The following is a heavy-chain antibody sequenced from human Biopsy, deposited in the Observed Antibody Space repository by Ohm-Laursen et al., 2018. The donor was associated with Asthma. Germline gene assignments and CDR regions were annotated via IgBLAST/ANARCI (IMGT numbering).Heavy chain of an antibody. CDR3: ARTYYDFLTGQVKDAFGI. Sequence: GASVKVSCNASGYTFINYAIHWVRQAPGHSLEWMGWINAGNGNTKYSQKFQGRVSITRDTSASTAYMELRSLRSEDTAAYYCARTYYDFLTGQVKDAFGIWGQGTMVTVSS. CDR1: GYTFINYA. J-gene: IGHJ3*02. CDR2: INAGNGNT. V-gene: IGHV1-3*01. D-gene: IGHD3-9*01.